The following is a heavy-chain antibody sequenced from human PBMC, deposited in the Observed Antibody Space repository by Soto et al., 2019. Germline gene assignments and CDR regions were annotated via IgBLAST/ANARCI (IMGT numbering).Heavy chain of an antibody. V-gene: IGHV3-48*02. CDR1: GFRFTSFG. Sequence: DVVLVNSGGGFVRPGESLRLSCGASGFRFTSFGMNWVRQGPGKGLEWLSYISGLSATTYYADSVRGRFTVSRDNDMNLLFLQLNNLRDDDTAVYYCTRGGAARRDYWGQGSRVVVSS. CDR2: ISGLSATT. J-gene: IGHJ4*02. CDR3: TRGGAARRDY. D-gene: IGHD2-15*01.